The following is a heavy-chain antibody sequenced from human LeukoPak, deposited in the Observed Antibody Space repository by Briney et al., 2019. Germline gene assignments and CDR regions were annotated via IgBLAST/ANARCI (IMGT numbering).Heavy chain of an antibody. V-gene: IGHV3-21*01. J-gene: IGHJ5*02. CDR1: GFTFSSYS. CDR3: ARDWSGGSSPDNWFDP. CDR2: ISSSSSYI. Sequence: GGSLRLSCAASGFTFSSYSMNWVRQAPGKGLEWVSSISSSSSYIYYADSVEGRFTISRDNAKNSLYLQMNSLRAEDTAVYYCARDWSGGSSPDNWFDPWGQGTLVTVSS. D-gene: IGHD1-26*01.